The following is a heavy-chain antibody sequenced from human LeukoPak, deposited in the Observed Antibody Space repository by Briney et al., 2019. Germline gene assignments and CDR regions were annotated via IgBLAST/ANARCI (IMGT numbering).Heavy chain of an antibody. CDR2: INPSGSSA. CDR1: GYTFTSYY. V-gene: IGHV1-46*01. Sequence: GASVKVSCKASGYTFTSYYMHWVRQAPGQGLEWMGIINPSGSSASYAQKFQGRVTMTRDMSTSTVYMELSSLRSEDTAVYYCARGRMATAPMDCWGQGTLVTVSS. D-gene: IGHD5-24*01. CDR3: ARGRMATAPMDC. J-gene: IGHJ4*02.